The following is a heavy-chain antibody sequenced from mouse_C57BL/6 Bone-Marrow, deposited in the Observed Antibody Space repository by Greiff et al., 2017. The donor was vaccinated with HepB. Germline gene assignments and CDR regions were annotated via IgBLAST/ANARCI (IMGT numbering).Heavy chain of an antibody. V-gene: IGHV14-3*01. Sequence: VQLQQSVAELVRPGASVKLSCTASGFNFKNTYMHWVKQRPEQGLEWIGRIDPANGNTKYAPKFQGKATITADTSSNTAYLQLSSLTSEDTAIYSCARRNYDYAMDYWGQGTSVTVSS. J-gene: IGHJ4*01. CDR2: IDPANGNT. D-gene: IGHD1-1*01. CDR3: ARRNYDYAMDY. CDR1: GFNFKNTY.